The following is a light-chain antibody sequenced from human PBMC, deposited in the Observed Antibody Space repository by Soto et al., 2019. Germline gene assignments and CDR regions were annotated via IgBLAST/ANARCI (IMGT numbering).Light chain of an antibody. CDR1: SSDVGGYNY. CDR2: DVS. V-gene: IGLV2-11*01. CDR3: CSYAGSYTHV. Sequence: QSALTQPHSVSGSPGQSVTISCTGTSSDVGGYNYVSWYQHHPGTAPKLIIYDVSERPSGVPDRFSGSKSGNTGNTASLTISGLQAEDEADYYCCSYAGSYTHVFGSGTKLTVL. J-gene: IGLJ1*01.